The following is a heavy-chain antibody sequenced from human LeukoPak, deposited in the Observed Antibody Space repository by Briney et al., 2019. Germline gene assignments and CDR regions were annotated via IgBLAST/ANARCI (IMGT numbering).Heavy chain of an antibody. V-gene: IGHV3-53*01. CDR1: GFTVSSNY. CDR3: ARLYGGYGSGSYFYFYY. J-gene: IGHJ4*02. D-gene: IGHD3-10*01. Sequence: GGSLRLSCAASGFTVSSNYMSWVRQAPGKGLEWVSVIYSGGSTYYADSVKGRFTISRDNSKNTLYLQMNSLRAEDTAVYYCARLYGGYGSGSYFYFYYWGQGTLVTVSS. CDR2: IYSGGST.